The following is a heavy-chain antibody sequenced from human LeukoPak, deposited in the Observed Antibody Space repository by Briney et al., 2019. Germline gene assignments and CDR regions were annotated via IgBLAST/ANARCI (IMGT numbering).Heavy chain of an antibody. J-gene: IGHJ4*02. CDR1: GYRFTSFW. CDR3: ARQDIAARPPEGY. CDR2: IYPGDSDT. D-gene: IGHD6-6*01. V-gene: IGHV5-51*01. Sequence: GESLKISCQGSGYRFTSFWIAWVRQMPGKGLEWMGIIYPGDSDTRYSPSFQGQVTFSADKSISTAYLQWSSLEASDTAMYYCARQDIAARPPEGYWGQGTLVIVSS.